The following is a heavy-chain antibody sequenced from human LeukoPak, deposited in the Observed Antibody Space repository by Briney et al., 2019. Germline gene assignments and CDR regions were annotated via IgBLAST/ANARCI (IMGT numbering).Heavy chain of an antibody. J-gene: IGHJ4*02. Sequence: GGSLRLSCAASGFTFSSSAMSWVRQVPGKGLEWVSGISASGGSTSYADSVKGRFTVSRDNSKNTLFLQMNSLRAEDTAVYYCAKDGGLWVSAHWGDSWGRGTLVTVSS. D-gene: IGHD7-27*01. CDR3: AKDGGLWVSAHWGDS. CDR2: ISASGGST. CDR1: GFTFSSSA. V-gene: IGHV3-23*01.